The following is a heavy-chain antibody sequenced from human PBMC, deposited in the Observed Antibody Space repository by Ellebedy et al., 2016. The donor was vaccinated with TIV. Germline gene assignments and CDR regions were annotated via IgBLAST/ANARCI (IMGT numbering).Heavy chain of an antibody. D-gene: IGHD2-15*01. CDR3: ARGFCSGGSCRVLFDY. V-gene: IGHV3-74*01. CDR1: GFTFSSYF. Sequence: GGSLRLSCAASGFTFSSYFMHWVRQAPGKGPVWVSRINSDGSSTTYADSVKGRFSISRDNSKNTLYLQMNSLRAEDTAVYYCARGFCSGGSCRVLFDYWGQGTLVTVSS. J-gene: IGHJ4*02. CDR2: INSDGSST.